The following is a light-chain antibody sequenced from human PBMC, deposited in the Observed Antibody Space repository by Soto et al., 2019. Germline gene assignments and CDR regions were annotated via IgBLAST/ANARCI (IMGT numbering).Light chain of an antibody. J-gene: IGKJ2*01. CDR1: QSVSSTY. Sequence: EIVLTQSPGTLSLSPGERATLSCRAGQSVSSTYLAWYQQKSGQAPRVLVYGASNRATGIPDRFSGSGSGTDFTLTISRLEPEDFAVYFCQQYGTSPPFTFGQGTK. CDR3: QQYGTSPPFT. V-gene: IGKV3-20*01. CDR2: GAS.